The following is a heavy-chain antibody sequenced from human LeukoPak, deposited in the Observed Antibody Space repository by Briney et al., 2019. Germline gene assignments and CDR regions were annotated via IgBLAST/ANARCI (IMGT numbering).Heavy chain of an antibody. Sequence: PSETLSLTYTVSGGSISSYYWSWIRQPPGKGLEWIGYIYYSGSTNYNPSLKSRVTISVDTSKNQFSLKLSSVTAADTAVYYCARAEIQLPARYYGMDVWGQGTTVTVSS. J-gene: IGHJ6*02. CDR2: IYYSGST. V-gene: IGHV4-59*01. CDR1: GGSISSYY. CDR3: ARAEIQLPARYYGMDV. D-gene: IGHD5-18*01.